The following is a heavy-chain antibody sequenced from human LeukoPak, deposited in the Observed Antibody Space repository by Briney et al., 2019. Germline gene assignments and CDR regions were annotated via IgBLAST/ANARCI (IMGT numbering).Heavy chain of an antibody. CDR3: ARGTLRWLQLGGDFDY. D-gene: IGHD5-24*01. J-gene: IGHJ4*02. V-gene: IGHV1-2*02. CDR2: INPNSGGT. CDR1: GYTFTGYY. Sequence: ASVKVSCKASGYTFTGYYMHWVRQAPGQGLEWMGWINPNSGGTNYAQKFQGRVTMTRDTSISTAYMELSRLRSDDTAVYYCARGTLRWLQLGGDFDYWGQGTLVTVSS.